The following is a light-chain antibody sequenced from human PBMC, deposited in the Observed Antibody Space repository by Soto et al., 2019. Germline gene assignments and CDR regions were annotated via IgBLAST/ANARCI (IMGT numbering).Light chain of an antibody. CDR1: QGISSY. CDR3: QQYYSFPLT. J-gene: IGKJ4*01. Sequence: VIWKTQSPSLLSASTGDRVTISCRVRQGISSYLAWYQQKPGKARELLIYAASTLQSGVPSRFSGSGSGTEFPLTISCLQSEDFATYYCQQYYSFPLTFGGGTKVEIK. V-gene: IGKV1D-8*03. CDR2: AAS.